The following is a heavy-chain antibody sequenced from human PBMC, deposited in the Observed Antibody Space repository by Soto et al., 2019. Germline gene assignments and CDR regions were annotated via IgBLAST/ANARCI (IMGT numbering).Heavy chain of an antibody. CDR1: GFTFSDYA. J-gene: IGHJ4*02. V-gene: IGHV3-30*18. CDR2: VSDDGRNT. D-gene: IGHD6-19*01. Sequence: VQLVESGGGVVQPGRSLRLSCAASGFTFSDYAMHWVRQAPGKGLEWVAGVSDDGRNTHYADSVKGRFTISRDSSKNTGSLEMTSRRAEDRAVYYCAKGGRQWLVTSDFNYWGQGALVTVSS. CDR3: AKGGRQWLVTSDFNY.